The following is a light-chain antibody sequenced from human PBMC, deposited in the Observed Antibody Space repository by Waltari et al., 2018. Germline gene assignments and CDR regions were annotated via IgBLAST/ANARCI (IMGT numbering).Light chain of an antibody. J-gene: IGKJ3*01. CDR2: GAS. CDR1: QSVSSSY. V-gene: IGKV3-20*01. Sequence: EIVLTQSPGTLSLSPGERATLSCRASQSVSSSYLAWYQQKPGQAPRLLIYGASSRATGIPDRFSGSGSGTDFTLTISRLEPEVFAVYYCQQYGSSLVTFGPGTKVDIK. CDR3: QQYGSSLVT.